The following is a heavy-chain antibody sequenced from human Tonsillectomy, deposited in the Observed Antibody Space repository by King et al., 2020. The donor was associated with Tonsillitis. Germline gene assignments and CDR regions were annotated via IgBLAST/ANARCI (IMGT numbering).Heavy chain of an antibody. CDR1: GFTFSNAW. V-gene: IGHV3-15*01. D-gene: IGHD2-15*01. CDR3: TTDSNLTPAEGYDYCYSIDV. J-gene: IGHJ6*03. Sequence: VQLVESGGGLVKPGGSLRLSCAASGFTFSNAWMSWVRQAPGKGLEWVGRIKSKTDGGTTDYAAPVKGRFTISRDDSKNKLYLQMNSLKTEDTAVYYCTTDSNLTPAEGYDYCYSIDVWGKGTTVTVSS. CDR2: IKSKTDGGTT.